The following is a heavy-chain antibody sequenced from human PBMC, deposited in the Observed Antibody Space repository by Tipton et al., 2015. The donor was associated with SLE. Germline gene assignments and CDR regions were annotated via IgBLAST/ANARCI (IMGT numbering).Heavy chain of an antibody. Sequence: QSGPEVKKPGSSVKVSCKASGGTFSSYAISWVRQAPGQGLEWMGGIIPIFGKTNYAQKFQGRVTITADESTSTAYMELSSLRSDDTAVYYCARGVLWFGELSGSDAFDIWGQGTMVTVSS. CDR2: IIPIFGKT. J-gene: IGHJ3*02. D-gene: IGHD3-10*01. CDR1: GGTFSSYA. V-gene: IGHV1-69*01. CDR3: ARGVLWFGELSGSDAFDI.